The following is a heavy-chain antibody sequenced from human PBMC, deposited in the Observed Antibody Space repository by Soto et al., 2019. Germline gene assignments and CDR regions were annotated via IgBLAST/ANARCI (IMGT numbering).Heavy chain of an antibody. J-gene: IGHJ6*02. CDR1: GYIFTSYG. CDR3: ARELARRGMDV. Sequence: QVQLVQSGAEVKKPGASVNVSCKASGYIFTSYGINWVRQATGQGLEWMGWMNPNSGNTGYAQKFQGRVTMTRNTSISTAYMELSSLRSEDRAVYYCARELARRGMDVWGQGTTVTVSS. V-gene: IGHV1-8*01. CDR2: MNPNSGNT.